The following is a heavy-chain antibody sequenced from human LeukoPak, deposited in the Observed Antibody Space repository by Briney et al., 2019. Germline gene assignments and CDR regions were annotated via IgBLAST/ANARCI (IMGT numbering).Heavy chain of an antibody. J-gene: IGHJ4*02. CDR2: IHPGDSDT. Sequence: GESLKISCQDSIYSFTTYWFAWVRQPPGKGLEWMGLIHPGDSDTRYSTSFQGQVTISADKSIRTVYLQWSSLKASDTAMYYCARGLHGYAYGVWGQGTLVTVSS. CDR1: IYSFTTYW. D-gene: IGHD5-18*01. CDR3: ARGLHGYAYGV. V-gene: IGHV5-51*01.